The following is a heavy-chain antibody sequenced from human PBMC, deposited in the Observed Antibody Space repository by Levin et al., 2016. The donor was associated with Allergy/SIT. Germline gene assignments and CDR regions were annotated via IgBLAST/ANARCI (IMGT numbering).Heavy chain of an antibody. J-gene: IGHJ6*03. D-gene: IGHD3-22*01. V-gene: IGHV1-69*13. CDR3: ARRNKYYYDSSGYHLDYYMDV. Sequence: SVKVSCKASGGTFSSYAISWVRQAPGQGLEWMGGIIPIFGTANYAQKFQGRVTITADESTSTAYMELSSLRSEDTAVYYCARRNKYYYDSSGYHLDYYMDVWGKGTTVTVSS. CDR1: GGTFSSYA. CDR2: IIPIFGTA.